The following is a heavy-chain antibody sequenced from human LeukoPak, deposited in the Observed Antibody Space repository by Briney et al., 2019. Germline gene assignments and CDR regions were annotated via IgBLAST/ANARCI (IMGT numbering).Heavy chain of an antibody. CDR2: FYYSGST. J-gene: IGHJ4*02. CDR3: ARADSSGYYYYFDY. V-gene: IGHV4-39*01. Sequence: SETLSLTCTVSGGSISSRLYCWGWICQPPGKGLEWLGNFYYSGSTYYKPSLKSRVTISVDTSKNQISLKLSSVTAADTAVYYCARADSSGYYYYFDYWGQGTLVTVSS. CDR1: GGSISSRLYC. D-gene: IGHD3-22*01.